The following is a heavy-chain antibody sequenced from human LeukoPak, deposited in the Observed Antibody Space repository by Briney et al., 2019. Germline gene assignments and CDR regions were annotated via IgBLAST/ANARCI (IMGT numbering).Heavy chain of an antibody. CDR1: GFTFSSFS. Sequence: TGGSLSLSCVASGFTFSSFSMNWVRQAPGQGLEWVSSISSSFSSTYYARSVKGRFTIYRDNSKNSLYLQMNSLRAEDTAVYYCARDEALDYWGQGTLVTVSS. CDR3: ARDEALDY. J-gene: IGHJ4*02. CDR2: ISSSFSST. V-gene: IGHV3-21*01.